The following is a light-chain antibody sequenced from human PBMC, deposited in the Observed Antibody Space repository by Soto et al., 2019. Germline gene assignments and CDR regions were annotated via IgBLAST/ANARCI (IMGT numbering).Light chain of an antibody. CDR2: EVS. CDR3: SSYTSSSLYV. J-gene: IGLJ1*01. Sequence: QSALIQPASVSGSPGQSITISCTGTSSDVGGSNYVSWYQHHPHRAPKLLIYEVSDRPSGVSNRFSGSKSGSTASLTISGLQAEDEADYYCSSYTSSSLYVFGTGTKVTVL. CDR1: SSDVGGSNY. V-gene: IGLV2-14*01.